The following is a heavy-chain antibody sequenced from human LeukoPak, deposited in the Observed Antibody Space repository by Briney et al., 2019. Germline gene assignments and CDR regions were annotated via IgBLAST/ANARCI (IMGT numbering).Heavy chain of an antibody. Sequence: GGSLRLSCAASGLTFSTHWLSWVRQAPGKGLEWVANIKQDGSEKYYVDSVKGRFTISRDNAKNSLYLQMNSLRAEDTAIYYCARDPYNGNYGDSYYYMDVWGKGTTVTISS. CDR1: GLTFSTHW. D-gene: IGHD1-26*01. CDR2: IKQDGSEK. J-gene: IGHJ6*03. CDR3: ARDPYNGNYGDSYYYMDV. V-gene: IGHV3-7*01.